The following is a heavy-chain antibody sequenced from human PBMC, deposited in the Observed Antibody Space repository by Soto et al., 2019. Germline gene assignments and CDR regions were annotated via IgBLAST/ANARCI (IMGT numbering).Heavy chain of an antibody. D-gene: IGHD3-9*01. Sequence: PGGSLRLSCAASGFTFSSYAMSWVRQAPGKWLEWVSAISGSGGSTYYADSVKGRFTISRDNSKNTLYLQMNSLRAEDTAVYYCAKDHSVSRILSVPLAYWAQGTLVHVSS. V-gene: IGHV3-23*01. J-gene: IGHJ4*02. CDR1: GFTFSSYA. CDR3: AKDHSVSRILSVPLAY. CDR2: ISGSGGST.